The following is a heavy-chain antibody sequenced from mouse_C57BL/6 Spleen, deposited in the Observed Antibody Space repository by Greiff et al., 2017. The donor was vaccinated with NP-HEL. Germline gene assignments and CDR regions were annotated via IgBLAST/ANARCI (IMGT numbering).Heavy chain of an antibody. J-gene: IGHJ4*01. CDR3: ARSGGAMDY. V-gene: IGHV1-18*01. CDR2: INPNNGGT. Sequence: EVQLQESGPELVKPGASVKIPCKASGYTFTDYNMDWVKRSHGKSLEWIGVINPNNGGTIYNQKFKGKATLTVDKSSSTAYMELRSLTSEDTAVYYCARSGGAMDYWGQGTSVTVAS. CDR1: GYTFTDYN. D-gene: IGHD3-1*01.